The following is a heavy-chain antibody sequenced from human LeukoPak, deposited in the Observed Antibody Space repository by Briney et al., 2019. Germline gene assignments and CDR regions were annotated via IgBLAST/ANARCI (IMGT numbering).Heavy chain of an antibody. CDR3: AKGLKVVAGSGPVDYYYYMDV. CDR1: GFTFSNYW. CDR2: ISYDGSST. Sequence: PGGSLRLSCAASGFTFSNYWMHWVRQAPGKGLVWVSRISYDGSSTNYADSVKGRFTISRDNAKNTLYLQMNSLRAEDTAVYYCAKGLKVVAGSGPVDYYYYMDVWGKGTTVTISS. V-gene: IGHV3-74*01. D-gene: IGHD6-19*01. J-gene: IGHJ6*03.